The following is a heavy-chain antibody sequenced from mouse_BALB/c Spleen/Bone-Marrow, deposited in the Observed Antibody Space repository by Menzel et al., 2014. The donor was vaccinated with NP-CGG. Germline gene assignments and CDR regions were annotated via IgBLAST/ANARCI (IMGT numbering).Heavy chain of an antibody. CDR2: ISSGGGST. CDR1: GFGFSSSD. CDR3: ATHYYGRFDY. Sequence: EVQLQESGGGLVKPGGSLKLSCAASGFGFSSSDMSWVRQTPEKRLEWVAYISSGGGSTYYPDTVKGRFTISRDNAKNTLYLQMSSLKSGDTAMYYCATHYYGRFDYWGQGTTLTVSS. D-gene: IGHD1-2*01. V-gene: IGHV5-12-1*01. J-gene: IGHJ2*01.